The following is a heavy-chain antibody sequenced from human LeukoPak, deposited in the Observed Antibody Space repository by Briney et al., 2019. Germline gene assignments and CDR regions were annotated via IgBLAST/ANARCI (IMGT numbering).Heavy chain of an antibody. CDR2: ISGSGGST. V-gene: IGHV3-23*01. D-gene: IGHD3-10*01. J-gene: IGHJ3*02. CDR1: GFTFSSYA. Sequence: PGGSLRLSCAASGFTFSSYAMSWVRQAPGKGLEWVSAISGSGGSTYYADSVKGRFTISRDNSKNTLYLQMNSLRAEDTAVYYCAKKPIYGSGSYSHRDAFDIWGQGTMVTVSS. CDR3: AKKPIYGSGSYSHRDAFDI.